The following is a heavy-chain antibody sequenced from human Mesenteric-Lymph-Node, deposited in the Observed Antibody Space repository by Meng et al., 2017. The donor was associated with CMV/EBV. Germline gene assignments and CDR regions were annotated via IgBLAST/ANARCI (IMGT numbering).Heavy chain of an antibody. CDR2: INHSGST. CDR1: GGSFSGYY. D-gene: IGHD3-3*01. V-gene: IGHV4-34*01. CDR3: ARAPDYDFWSGPFDS. J-gene: IGHJ4*02. Sequence: SETLSLTCAVYGGSFSGYYWSWIRQPPGKGLEWIGEINHSGSTNYNPSLKSRVTISVDTSKNQFSLKLSSVTAADTAVYYCARAPDYDFWSGPFDSWGQGTLVTVSS.